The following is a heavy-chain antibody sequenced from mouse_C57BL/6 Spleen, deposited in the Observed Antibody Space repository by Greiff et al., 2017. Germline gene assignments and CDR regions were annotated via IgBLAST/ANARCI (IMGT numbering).Heavy chain of an antibody. CDR2: INPNNGGT. V-gene: IGHV1-26*01. D-gene: IGHD4-1*01. J-gene: IGHJ2*01. CDR1: GYTFTDYY. CDR3: ARQRLGPDY. Sequence: EVKLQQSGPELVKPGASVKISCKASGYTFTDYYMNWVKQSHGKSLEWIGDINPNNGGTSYNQKFKGKATLTVDKSSSTAYMELRSLTSEDSAVYYCARQRLGPDYWGQGTTLTVSS.